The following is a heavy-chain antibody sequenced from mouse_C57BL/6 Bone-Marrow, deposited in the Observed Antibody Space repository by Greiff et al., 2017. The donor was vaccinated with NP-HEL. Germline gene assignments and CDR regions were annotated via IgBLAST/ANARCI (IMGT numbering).Heavy chain of an antibody. Sequence: EVQLQQSGAELVRPGASVKLSCPASGFNIKDDSMHWVKQRPEQGLEWIGWIDPENGDTEYASKFQGKATITADTSSNTAYLQLSSLTSEDTAVYGCTGTLVKAYWGQGTLVTVSA. CDR2: IDPENGDT. CDR1: GFNIKDDS. D-gene: IGHD1-1*01. CDR3: TGTLVKAY. J-gene: IGHJ3*01. V-gene: IGHV14-4*01.